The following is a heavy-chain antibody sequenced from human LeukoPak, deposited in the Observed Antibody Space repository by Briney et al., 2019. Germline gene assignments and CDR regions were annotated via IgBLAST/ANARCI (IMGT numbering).Heavy chain of an antibody. CDR3: ARGETIAAAGLGYYFDY. J-gene: IGHJ4*02. CDR1: GGSFNGYY. V-gene: IGHV4-34*01. CDR2: INHSGST. Sequence: PSETLSLTCAVYGGSFNGYYWSWIRQPPGKGLEWIGEINHSGSTNYNPSLKSRVTISVDTSKNQFSLKLSSVTAADTAVYYCARGETIAAAGLGYYFDYWGQGTLVTVSS. D-gene: IGHD6-13*01.